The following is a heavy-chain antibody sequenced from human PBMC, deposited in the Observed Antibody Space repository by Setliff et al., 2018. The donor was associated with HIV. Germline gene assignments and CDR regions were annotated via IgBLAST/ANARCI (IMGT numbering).Heavy chain of an antibody. J-gene: IGHJ4*02. Sequence: SETLSLTCTVSGGSIINNFWSWIRLPPGKGLEYIGYIYYSGNTDYNPSLKSRVTILVDTSRNQFSLKLSSVTAADTAVYYCARSPGVDTNMAFDYWGQGMLVTVSS. CDR2: IYYSGNT. CDR1: GGSIINNF. V-gene: IGHV4-59*01. D-gene: IGHD5-18*01. CDR3: ARSPGVDTNMAFDY.